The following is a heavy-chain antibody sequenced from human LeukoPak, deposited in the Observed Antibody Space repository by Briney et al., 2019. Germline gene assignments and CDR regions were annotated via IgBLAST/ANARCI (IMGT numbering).Heavy chain of an antibody. CDR2: ISPSGGST. Sequence: ASVKVSCKAFGYTFTSNYMHWVRQAPGQGPEWMGVISPSGGSTTYAQKFQGRVTLTRDMSTSTDYMELTSLTSDDTAVYYCARDNSLGDTAWWFDPWGQGTLVTVSS. D-gene: IGHD1-26*01. J-gene: IGHJ5*02. V-gene: IGHV1-46*01. CDR1: GYTFTSNY. CDR3: ARDNSLGDTAWWFDP.